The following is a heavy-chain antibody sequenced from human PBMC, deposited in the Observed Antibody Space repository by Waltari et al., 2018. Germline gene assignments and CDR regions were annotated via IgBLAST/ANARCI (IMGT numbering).Heavy chain of an antibody. CDR1: GGSISSSSYY. V-gene: IGHV4-39*01. CDR3: ASIITMVRGVITYFDY. Sequence: QLQLQESGPGLVKPSETLSLTCTVSGGSISSSSYYWGWIRQPPGKGLEWIGSIYYSGRTYYNPSLKSRVTISVDTSKNQFSLKLSSVTAADTAVYYCASIITMVRGVITYFDYWGQGTLVTVSS. CDR2: IYYSGRT. D-gene: IGHD3-10*01. J-gene: IGHJ4*02.